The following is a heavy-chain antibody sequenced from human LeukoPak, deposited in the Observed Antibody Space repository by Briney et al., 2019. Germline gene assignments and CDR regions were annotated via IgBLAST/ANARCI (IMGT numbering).Heavy chain of an antibody. Sequence: SETLSLTCAVSGYSISSGYYWGWIRQPPGKGLEWIGSIYHSGSTYYNPSLKSRVTISVDTSKNQFSLKLSSVTAADTAVYYCARREGGPEPDYRGQGTLVTVSS. D-gene: IGHD2-15*01. CDR3: ARREGGPEPDY. V-gene: IGHV4-38-2*01. CDR1: GYSISSGYY. J-gene: IGHJ4*02. CDR2: IYHSGST.